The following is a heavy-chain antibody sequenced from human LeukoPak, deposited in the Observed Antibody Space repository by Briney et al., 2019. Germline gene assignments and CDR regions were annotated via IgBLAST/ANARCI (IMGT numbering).Heavy chain of an antibody. D-gene: IGHD4-23*01. CDR3: ATPYGGNSGYFDY. Sequence: GASVKVSCKVSGYTLTELSMHWVRQAPGKGLEWMGGFDPEDGETIYAPKFQGRVTMTEDTSTDTAYMELSSLRSEDTAVYYCATPYGGNSGYFDYWGQGTLVTVSS. V-gene: IGHV1-24*01. CDR2: FDPEDGET. J-gene: IGHJ4*02. CDR1: GYTLTELS.